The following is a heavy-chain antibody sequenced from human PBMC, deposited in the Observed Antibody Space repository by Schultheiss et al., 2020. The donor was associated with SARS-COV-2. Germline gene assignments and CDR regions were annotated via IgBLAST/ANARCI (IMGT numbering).Heavy chain of an antibody. Sequence: SETLSLTCTVSGGSISSGDYYWSWIRQPPGKGLEWIGEINHSGSTNYNPSLKSRVTISVDRSNSLFSLELDSVTAADTALYFCARRATTLEDGDVFEHGGRGILVTVSS. CDR3: ARRATTLEDGDVFEH. CDR2: INHSGST. D-gene: IGHD1-1*01. V-gene: IGHV4-39*02. CDR1: GGSISSGDYY. J-gene: IGHJ4*02.